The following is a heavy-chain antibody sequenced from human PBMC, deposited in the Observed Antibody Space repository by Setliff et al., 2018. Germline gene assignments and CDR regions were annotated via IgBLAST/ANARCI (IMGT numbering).Heavy chain of an antibody. Sequence: PGGSLRLSCTASGFTFGDYAMSWVRQAPGKGLEWVGFIRSKAYGGTTEYADSVKGRFTISRDNAKNTLYLQMDSLRAEDTAVYYCTGRWYFDLWGRGTLVTVSS. CDR2: IRSKAYGGTT. CDR3: TGRWYFDL. V-gene: IGHV3-49*04. J-gene: IGHJ2*01. CDR1: GFTFGDYA.